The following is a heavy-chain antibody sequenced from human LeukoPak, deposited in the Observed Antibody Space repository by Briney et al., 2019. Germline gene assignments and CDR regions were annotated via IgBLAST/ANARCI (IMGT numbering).Heavy chain of an antibody. J-gene: IGHJ4*02. CDR3: AKGSSAGRPYYFDY. D-gene: IGHD3-10*01. CDR2: ISHTSEYT. CDR1: GFTFSSYT. V-gene: IGHV3-23*01. Sequence: PGGSLRLSCEASGFTFSSYTMSWVRRAPGKGLEWVSAISHTSEYTYHADSVKGRFTISRDNSKNTLYLQMNSLRAEDTAMYYCAKGSSAGRPYYFDYWGQGTLVTVSS.